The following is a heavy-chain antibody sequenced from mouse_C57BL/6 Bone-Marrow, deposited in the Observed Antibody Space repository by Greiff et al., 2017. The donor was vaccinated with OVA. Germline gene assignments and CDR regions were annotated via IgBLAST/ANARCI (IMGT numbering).Heavy chain of an antibody. D-gene: IGHD1-1*01. CDR2: FHPYNDDT. CDR1: GYTFTTYP. J-gene: IGHJ1*03. Sequence: VQVVESGAELVKPGASVKMSCKASGYTFTTYPIEWMKQNHGKSLEWIGNFHPYNDDTKYNEKFKGKATLTVDKSSSTVYLELSRLTSDDSAVYYCARGRTTVVAHWYFDVWGTGTTVTVSS. V-gene: IGHV1-47*01. CDR3: ARGRTTVVAHWYFDV.